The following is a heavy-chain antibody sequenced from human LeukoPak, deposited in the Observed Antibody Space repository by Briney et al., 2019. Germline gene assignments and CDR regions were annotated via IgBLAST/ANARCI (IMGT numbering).Heavy chain of an antibody. Sequence: WVRQAPGKGLEWIGSIYYSGSTYYNPSLKSRVTISVDTSKNQFSLKLSSVTAADTAVYYCARGQWLTHPNYNWFDPWGQGTLVTVSS. D-gene: IGHD6-19*01. CDR2: IYYSGST. J-gene: IGHJ5*02. V-gene: IGHV4-39*07. CDR3: ARGQWLTHPNYNWFDP.